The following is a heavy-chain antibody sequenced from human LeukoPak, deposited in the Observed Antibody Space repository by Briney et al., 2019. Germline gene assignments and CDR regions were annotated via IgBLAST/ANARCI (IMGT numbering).Heavy chain of an antibody. V-gene: IGHV4-34*01. J-gene: IGHJ5*02. CDR1: GGSFSGYY. CDR2: INHSGST. Sequence: PSETLSLTCAVYGGSFSGYYWSWIRQPPGKGLEWIGEINHSGSTNYNPSLKSRVTISVDTSKNQFSLKLSSVTAADTAVYYCARGVGRFYVWGSAFDPWGQGTLVTVSS. CDR3: ARGVGRFYVWGSAFDP. D-gene: IGHD3-16*01.